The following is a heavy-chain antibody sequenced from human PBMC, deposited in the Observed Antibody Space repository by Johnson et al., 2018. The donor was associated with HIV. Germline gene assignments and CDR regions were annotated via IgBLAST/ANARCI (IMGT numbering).Heavy chain of an antibody. J-gene: IGHJ3*01. V-gene: IGHV3-30*02. Sequence: QMQLVESGGGVVQPGESLRLSCAASGFTFANYGMHWVRQAPGKGLEWVAFTAHDESITHYADSVKGRFTMSRDNSKSNLNLQMNILRAEDTAIYYCAKDDNLGVWYSDAFDVWGQGTVVTVSS. CDR2: TAHDESIT. D-gene: IGHD6-19*01. CDR3: AKDDNLGVWYSDAFDV. CDR1: GFTFANYG.